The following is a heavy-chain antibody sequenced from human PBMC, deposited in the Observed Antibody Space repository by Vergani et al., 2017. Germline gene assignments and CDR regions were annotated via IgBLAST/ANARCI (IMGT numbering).Heavy chain of an antibody. CDR1: GGSFSGYY. Sequence: QVQLQQWGAGLLKPSETLSLTCAVYGGSFSGYYWSWIRQPPGKGLEWIGEINHSGSTNYNPSLKSRVTISVDTSKNQFSLKLSSVTAADTAVYYCARNRRSRGVIGYYCDYWGQGTLVTVSS. J-gene: IGHJ4*02. CDR2: INHSGST. CDR3: ARNRRSRGVIGYYCDY. V-gene: IGHV4-34*01. D-gene: IGHD3-10*01.